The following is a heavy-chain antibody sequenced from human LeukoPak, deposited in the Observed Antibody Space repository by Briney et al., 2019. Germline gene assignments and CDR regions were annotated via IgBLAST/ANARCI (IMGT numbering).Heavy chain of an antibody. Sequence: PGGSLRLSCAASGFTFTNYYMSWIRQAPGKGLEWVPNISGSSGSTKYTDSVMGRFTISRDNGKNSVYLQMNSLRAEDTAVYYCARDQGERYDTSGYYPYWGQGTLVTVSS. D-gene: IGHD3-22*01. V-gene: IGHV3-11*06. CDR3: ARDQGERYDTSGYYPY. CDR1: GFTFTNYY. CDR2: ISGSSGST. J-gene: IGHJ4*02.